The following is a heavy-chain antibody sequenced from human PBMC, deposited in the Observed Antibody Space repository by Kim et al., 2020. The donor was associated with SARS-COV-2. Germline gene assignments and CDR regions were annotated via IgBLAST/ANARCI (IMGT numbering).Heavy chain of an antibody. CDR1: GGSISSYY. V-gene: IGHV4-59*13. CDR2: IYYSGST. CDR3: ARGADTAMVKWYYFDY. Sequence: SETLSLTCTVSGGSISSYYWSWIRQPPGKGLEWIGYIYYSGSTNYNPSLKSRVTISVDTSKNQFSLKLSSVTAADTAVYYCARGADTAMVKWYYFDYWGQGTLVTVSS. D-gene: IGHD5-18*01. J-gene: IGHJ4*02.